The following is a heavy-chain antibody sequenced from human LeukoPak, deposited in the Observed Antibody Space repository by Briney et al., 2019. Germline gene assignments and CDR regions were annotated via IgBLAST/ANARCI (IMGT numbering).Heavy chain of an antibody. CDR1: GGSISSYY. V-gene: IGHV4-59*01. CDR2: IYYSGST. CDR3: ARLYYYDNSGNNNDAFDI. J-gene: IGHJ3*02. D-gene: IGHD3-22*01. Sequence: PSETLSLTCTVSGGSISSYYWSWIRQPPGKGLEWIGYIYYSGSTNYNPSLKSRVTISVDTSKKQFSLKLSSVTAADTAVYYCARLYYYDNSGNNNDAFDIWGQGTMVTVSS.